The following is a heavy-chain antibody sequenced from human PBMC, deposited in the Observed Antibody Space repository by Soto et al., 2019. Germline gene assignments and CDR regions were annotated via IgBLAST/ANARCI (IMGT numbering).Heavy chain of an antibody. D-gene: IGHD5-12*01. Sequence: QVQLQESGPGLVKPSQTLSLTCTVSGGSISSGGYYWSWIRQHPGKGLAWIGYIYYSGSTYYNPSLKSRVTISVDTSKNQFSLKPSAVTAADPAVYYCARDQRDDGGYESRFDYWGQGTLVTVSS. J-gene: IGHJ4*02. CDR1: GGSISSGGYY. V-gene: IGHV4-31*03. CDR2: IYYSGST. CDR3: ARDQRDDGGYESRFDY.